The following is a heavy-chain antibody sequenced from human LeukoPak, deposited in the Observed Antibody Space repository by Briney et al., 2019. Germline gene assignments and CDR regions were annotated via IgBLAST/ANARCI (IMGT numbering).Heavy chain of an antibody. V-gene: IGHV3-23*01. D-gene: IGHD4-17*01. Sequence: GGSLRLSCAASGFTFSTYAMNWVRQAPGKGLEWVSAISASAYPTYYADSVKGRFTISRDNSKNTVYLQMNSLRAEDTAVYYCAKGYYGDYSTIDYWGQGTLVTVSS. CDR2: ISASAYPT. J-gene: IGHJ4*02. CDR1: GFTFSTYA. CDR3: AKGYYGDYSTIDY.